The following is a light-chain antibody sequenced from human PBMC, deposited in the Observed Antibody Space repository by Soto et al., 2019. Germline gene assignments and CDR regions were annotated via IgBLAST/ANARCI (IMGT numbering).Light chain of an antibody. Sequence: QSALTQPRSVSGSPGQSVTISCTGTSSDVGSYNYVSWYQQHPGKAPKLIISXVXKRXXXVXHRFSGSKSGNTASLTISGXXAXXXXXYYCCSFAGSYTFGVFGGGTKLTVL. CDR1: SSDVGSYNY. V-gene: IGLV2-11*01. CDR2: XVX. J-gene: IGLJ3*02. CDR3: CSFAGSYTFGV.